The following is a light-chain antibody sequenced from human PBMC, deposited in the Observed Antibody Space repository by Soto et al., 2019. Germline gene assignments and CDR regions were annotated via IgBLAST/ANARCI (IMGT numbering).Light chain of an antibody. V-gene: IGKV1-12*01. Sequence: DIQMTQSPSSVSASVGDRVTITCRASQGISNWLAWYQQEPGKAPKLLIYAASTLRRGVPSRFRGSGSGTDFTFTISSLQPEDFATYYCQQANSFPITFGQGTRLEIK. CDR1: QGISNW. CDR3: QQANSFPIT. CDR2: AAS. J-gene: IGKJ5*01.